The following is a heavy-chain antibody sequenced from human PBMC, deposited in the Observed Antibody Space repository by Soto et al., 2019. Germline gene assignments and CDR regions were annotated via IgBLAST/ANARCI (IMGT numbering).Heavy chain of an antibody. Sequence: EVQLLESGGGLVQPGGSLRLSCAASGFTFSSYAMSWVRQAPGKGLEWVSVISGSGGSTYYADSVKGRFTISRDNPKNPLYLQMTRLRAKETAVYFCARGTIGAAGDNYFDYWGQGTLVTVSS. D-gene: IGHD6-13*01. V-gene: IGHV3-23*01. CDR3: ARGTIGAAGDNYFDY. CDR1: GFTFSSYA. CDR2: ISGSGGST. J-gene: IGHJ4*02.